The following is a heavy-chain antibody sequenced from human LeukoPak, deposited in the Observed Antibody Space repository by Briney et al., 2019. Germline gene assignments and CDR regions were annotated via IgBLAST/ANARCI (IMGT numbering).Heavy chain of an antibody. CDR1: GYTFTSYY. V-gene: IGHV1-46*01. CDR3: ARLGSGPRAPPDY. J-gene: IGHJ4*02. CDR2: INPSGGST. D-gene: IGHD2-15*01. Sequence: ASVKVSCTASGYTFTSYYMHWVRQAPGQGLEWMGIINPSGGSTSYAQKFQGRVTMTRDTSTSTVYMELNSLRSEDTAVYYCARLGSGPRAPPDYWGEGTLVSVSS.